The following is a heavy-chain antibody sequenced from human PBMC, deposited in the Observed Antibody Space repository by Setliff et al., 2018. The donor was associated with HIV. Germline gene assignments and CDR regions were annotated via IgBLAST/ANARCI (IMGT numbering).Heavy chain of an antibody. CDR1: GGSISSHY. CDR2: IHYSGST. CDR3: ARDSGRRNDAFDI. Sequence: SETLSLTCTVSGGSISSHYWSWIRQPPGKGLEWIGSIHYSGSTNYNPSLKSRVTISVDTSNSQFSLKLISVTAADTAVYYCARDSGRRNDAFDIWGQGTMVTVSS. V-gene: IGHV4-59*11. D-gene: IGHD3-10*01. J-gene: IGHJ3*02.